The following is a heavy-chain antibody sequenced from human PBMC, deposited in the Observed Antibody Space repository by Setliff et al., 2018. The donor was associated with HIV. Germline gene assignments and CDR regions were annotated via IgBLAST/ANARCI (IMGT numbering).Heavy chain of an antibody. Sequence: SETLSLTCTVSEGYITGYYWTWIRQPPGRGLEWIGYIFYSGTTKFNPSLKSRAAISVDSSNKQFSLKMTSVTAADTAVYFCARFNALLGSSTYYDYWGPGLLVTVSS. V-gene: IGHV4-59*01. CDR1: EGYITGYY. CDR2: IFYSGTT. J-gene: IGHJ4*02. D-gene: IGHD3-22*01. CDR3: ARFNALLGSSTYYDY.